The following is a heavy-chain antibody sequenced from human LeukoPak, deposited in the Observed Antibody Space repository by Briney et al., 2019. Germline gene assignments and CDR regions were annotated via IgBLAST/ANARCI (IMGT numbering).Heavy chain of an antibody. CDR3: ARGGNCGGGTCYSDRGWFDP. CDR1: GGSITFSSYY. D-gene: IGHD2-15*01. Sequence: SETLSLTCTVSGGSITFSSYYWSWIRQPPGKGLEWIGYIYYSGSTNYNPSLKSRVTISADTSKNQFSLRLSSVTAADTAVYYCARGGNCGGGTCYSDRGWFDPWGQGTLVTVSS. V-gene: IGHV4-61*01. J-gene: IGHJ5*02. CDR2: IYYSGST.